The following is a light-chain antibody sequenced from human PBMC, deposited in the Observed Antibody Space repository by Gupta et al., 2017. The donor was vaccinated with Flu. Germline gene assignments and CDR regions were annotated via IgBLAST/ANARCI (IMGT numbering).Light chain of an antibody. Sequence: SYELTQPPSVSVSPGQTASITCSGDKLGDKYACWYQQKPGQSPVLVIYQDNKRPSGIPERFSGSNSGNTATLTISGTQAMDEADYYCQAWDSSTRRVVFGGGTKLTVL. J-gene: IGLJ2*01. CDR1: KLGDKY. V-gene: IGLV3-1*01. CDR2: QDN. CDR3: QAWDSSTRRVV.